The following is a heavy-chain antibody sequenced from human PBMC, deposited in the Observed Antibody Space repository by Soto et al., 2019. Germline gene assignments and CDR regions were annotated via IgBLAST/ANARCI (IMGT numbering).Heavy chain of an antibody. CDR3: ARDDYYDSSGYYSLFDY. D-gene: IGHD3-22*01. Sequence: GGSLRPSCAASGFTFSTYAIHWVRRAQGKGLGRVADISYDRTNKYYADSEKGPFTISSNNSKNTLYLQMNSLRAEDTAVYYCARDDYYDSSGYYSLFDYWGQGTLVTVSS. CDR2: ISYDRTNK. V-gene: IGHV3-30*01. J-gene: IGHJ4*02. CDR1: GFTFSTYA.